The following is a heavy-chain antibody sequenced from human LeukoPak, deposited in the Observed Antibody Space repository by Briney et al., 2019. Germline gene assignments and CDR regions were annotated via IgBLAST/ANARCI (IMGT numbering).Heavy chain of an antibody. CDR1: GFTVSSNY. Sequence: GGSLRLSCAASGFTVSSNYMSWVRQAPGKGLEWVSVIYSGGSTYYADSVKGRFTISRDNSKNTLYLQMNSLRAEDTAVYYCTRYYYGSGAFDYWGQGTLVTVSS. J-gene: IGHJ4*02. V-gene: IGHV3-53*01. D-gene: IGHD3-10*01. CDR2: IYSGGST. CDR3: TRYYYGSGAFDY.